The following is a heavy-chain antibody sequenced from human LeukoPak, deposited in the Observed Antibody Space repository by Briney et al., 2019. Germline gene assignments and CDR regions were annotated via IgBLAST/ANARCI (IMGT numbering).Heavy chain of an antibody. CDR1: GFTFSSYW. J-gene: IGHJ4*02. CDR3: ASGKGYSGYVGSFDY. CDR2: IKQDGSEK. V-gene: IGHV3-7*01. D-gene: IGHD5-12*01. Sequence: PGGSLRLSCAASGFTFSSYWMSLVRQAPGKGLEWVANIKQDGSEKYYVDSVKGRFTISRDNAKNSLYLQMNSLRAEDTAVYYCASGKGYSGYVGSFDYWGQGTLVTVSS.